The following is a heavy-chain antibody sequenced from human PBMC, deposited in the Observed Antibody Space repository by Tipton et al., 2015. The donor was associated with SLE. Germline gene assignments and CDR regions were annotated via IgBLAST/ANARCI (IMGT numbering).Heavy chain of an antibody. J-gene: IGHJ4*02. CDR2: INPSGGST. CDR3: ARVSRGGFDY. V-gene: IGHV1-46*01. CDR1: GYTFTNYY. Sequence: QLVQSGAELKKPGASVKVSCMASGYTFTNYYIHWVRQAPGQGLEWMGMINPSGGSTTYAQNFQGRVTMTRDTSTSTVYMELSSLRSEDTAMYYCARVSRGGFDYWGQGTLVTVSS.